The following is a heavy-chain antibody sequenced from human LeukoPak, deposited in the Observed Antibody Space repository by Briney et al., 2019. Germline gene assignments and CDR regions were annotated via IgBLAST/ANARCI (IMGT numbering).Heavy chain of an antibody. V-gene: IGHV3-21*01. D-gene: IGHD3-22*01. J-gene: IGHJ4*02. CDR1: GFTFSSYS. Sequence: GGSLRLSCAASGFTFSSYSMNWVRQAPGKGLEWVSSISSSSSYIYYADSVKGRFTISRDNAKNSLYLQMNSLRAEDTAVYYCALFYDSSGYARPDYWGQGTLVTVSS. CDR2: ISSSSSYI. CDR3: ALFYDSSGYARPDY.